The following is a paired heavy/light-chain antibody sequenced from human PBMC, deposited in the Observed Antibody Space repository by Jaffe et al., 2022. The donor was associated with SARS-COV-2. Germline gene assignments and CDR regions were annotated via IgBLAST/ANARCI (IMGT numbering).Heavy chain of an antibody. CDR2: IYYMGTT. D-gene: IGHD3-3*01. J-gene: IGHJ3*02. V-gene: IGHV4-59*11. Sequence: QVQLQESGPGLVKPSEPLSLTCAVSGVSINSHYWAWIRQPPGKGLEWIAYIYYMGTTSYNPSLKSRVTISLDTSKNQFSLKVTSVTAADTAVYYCARLSGSYFGAFDIWGQGTGVTVSS. CDR1: GVSINSHY. CDR3: ARLSGSYFGAFDI.
Light chain of an antibody. J-gene: IGKJ2*01. V-gene: IGKV3-20*01. CDR1: QSVSSSF. CDR3: QQYGTSPYT. Sequence: EIVLTQSPGTLSLSPGERATLSCRASQSVSSSFLGWYQQKPGQAPRLLIYGAASRATGIPDRFSGSGSGTDFTLTISRLEPEDSAVYYCQQYGTSPYTFGQGTKLEIK. CDR2: GAA.